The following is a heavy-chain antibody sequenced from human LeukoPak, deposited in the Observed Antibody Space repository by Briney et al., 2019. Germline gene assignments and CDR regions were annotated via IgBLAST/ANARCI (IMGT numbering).Heavy chain of an antibody. V-gene: IGHV4-59*01. CDR3: ARADYSRDWFDP. J-gene: IGHJ5*02. Sequence: SETLSLTCTVSGGSISSYYWSWIRQPPGKGLEWIGYIYYSGSTNYNPSLKSRVTISVDTSKNQFSLKLSSVTAEDTAVYYCARADYSRDWFDPWGQGTLVTVSS. D-gene: IGHD4-11*01. CDR1: GGSISSYY. CDR2: IYYSGST.